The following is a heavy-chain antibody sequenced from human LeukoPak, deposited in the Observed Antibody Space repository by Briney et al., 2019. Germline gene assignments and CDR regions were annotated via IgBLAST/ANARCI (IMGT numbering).Heavy chain of an antibody. D-gene: IGHD4-11*01. J-gene: IGHJ3*02. CDR2: IKQDGSEK. CDR3: ARVGGTVGNAFDI. CDR1: GFTFSSYW. Sequence: GGSLRLSCAASGFTFSSYWMSWVRQAPGKGLEWVANIKQDGSEKYYVDSVKGRFTISRDNAKNSLYLQMNSLRAKDTAVYYCARVGGTVGNAFDIWGQGTMVTVSS. V-gene: IGHV3-7*01.